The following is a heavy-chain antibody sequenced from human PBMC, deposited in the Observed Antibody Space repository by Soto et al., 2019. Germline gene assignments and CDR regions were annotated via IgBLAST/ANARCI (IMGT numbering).Heavy chain of an antibody. J-gene: IGHJ4*02. CDR3: AKDEYYYSRSGYYIFDY. V-gene: IGHV3-30*18. D-gene: IGHD3-22*01. CDR1: GFTFSNYA. Sequence: GGSLRLSCAASGFTFSNYAMTWVRQAPGKGLEWVAAISHDGTNKNYGDSVKGRFTISRDNSKNTLYLQMNSLRPEDTALYYCAKDEYYYSRSGYYIFDYWGQGTLVTVPS. CDR2: ISHDGTNK.